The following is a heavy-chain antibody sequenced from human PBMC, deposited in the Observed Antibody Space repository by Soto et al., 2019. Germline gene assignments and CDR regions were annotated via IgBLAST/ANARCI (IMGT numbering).Heavy chain of an antibody. CDR2: TAYGGHT. CDR1: SDSISSYY. V-gene: IGHV4-59*08. J-gene: IGHJ4*02. CDR3: ARAVGDPLYYLDY. D-gene: IGHD2-21*02. Sequence: QVQLQESGPGLVRPSETLSLTCTVSSDSISSYYWIWIRQAPGKGLEWMGYTAYGGHTNYNPALKSRVTISGDTSKNQFSLRLSSVTAADTAVYYCARAVGDPLYYLDYWGQGTLVTVSS.